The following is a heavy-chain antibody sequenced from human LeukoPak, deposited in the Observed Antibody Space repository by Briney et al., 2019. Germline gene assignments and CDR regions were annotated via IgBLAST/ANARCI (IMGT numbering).Heavy chain of an antibody. D-gene: IGHD3-9*01. CDR3: AKWGDYDVLTGYYDPDY. Sequence: AGASLRLSCVASGFTFSNYAMSWVRQAPGKGLEWVSAITGSGGITYYADSVKGRFTISRDNSKNTLYLQMNSLRAEDTAVYYCAKWGDYDVLTGYYDPDYWGQGTLVTVSS. V-gene: IGHV3-23*01. CDR2: ITGSGGIT. CDR1: GFTFSNYA. J-gene: IGHJ4*02.